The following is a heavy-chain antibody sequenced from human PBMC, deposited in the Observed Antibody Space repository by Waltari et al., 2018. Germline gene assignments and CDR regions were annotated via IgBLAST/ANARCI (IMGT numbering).Heavy chain of an antibody. CDR1: GPTFPENY. J-gene: IGHJ3*01. CDR3: AAALGGGISASRPFHF. V-gene: IGHV1-69-2*01. D-gene: IGHD3-10*01. CDR2: LDPEDGQA. Sequence: VQLLQSGAEVRQPGTTVKISSKVSGPTFPENYIHWIQKAPGKGLQWMGLLDPEDGQAVYAEKFQGRVTMTADTSIHTAYMELTSLTSEDTAFYYCAAALGGGISASRPFHFWGQGTMITVSS.